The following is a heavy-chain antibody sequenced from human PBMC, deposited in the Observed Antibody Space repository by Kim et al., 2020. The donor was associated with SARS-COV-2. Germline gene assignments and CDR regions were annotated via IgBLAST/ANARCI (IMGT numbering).Heavy chain of an antibody. CDR2: ICYSGST. CDR1: GGSISSYY. J-gene: IGHJ4*02. CDR3: ARMGSSNWSNYFDY. V-gene: IGHV4-59*01. D-gene: IGHD6-13*01. Sequence: SETLSLTCTVSGGSISSYYWTWIRQPPGKGLEWIGYICYSGSTNYNPSLKSRVTISVDTSKNQFSLKLTSVTAADTAVYYCARMGSSNWSNYFDYWGQGTLVTVSS.